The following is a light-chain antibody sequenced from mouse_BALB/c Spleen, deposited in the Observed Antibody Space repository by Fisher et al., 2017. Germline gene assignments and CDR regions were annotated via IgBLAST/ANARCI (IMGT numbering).Light chain of an antibody. Sequence: IVITQTTAIMSASPGEKVTMTCSASSSVSSSYLYWYQQKSGTSPKLLIYSTSNLASGVPSRFSGSGSGTFYSLTISSVEAEDAADYYCHQWSSYPWTFGGGTKLEIK. J-gene: IGKJ1*01. CDR3: HQWSSYPWT. CDR1: SSVSS. CDR2: STS. V-gene: IGKV4-80*01.